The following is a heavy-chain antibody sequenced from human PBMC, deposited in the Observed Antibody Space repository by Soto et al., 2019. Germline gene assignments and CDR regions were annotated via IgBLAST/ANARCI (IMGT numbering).Heavy chain of an antibody. CDR2: ISGSGGST. CDR3: AKAGGITMIVVVIYYFDY. D-gene: IGHD3-22*01. Sequence: SLRLSCAASGFTFSSYAMSWVRQAPGKGLEWVSAISGSGGSTYYADSVKGRFTISRDNSKNTLYLQMNSLRAEDTAVYYCAKAGGITMIVVVIYYFDYWGQGTLVTVSS. CDR1: GFTFSSYA. J-gene: IGHJ4*02. V-gene: IGHV3-23*01.